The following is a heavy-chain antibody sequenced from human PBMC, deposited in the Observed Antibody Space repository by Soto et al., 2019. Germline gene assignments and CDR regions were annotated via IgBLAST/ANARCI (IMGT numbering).Heavy chain of an antibody. V-gene: IGHV3-7*01. D-gene: IGHD6-13*01. Sequence: PGGSLRLSCAASGFTFSSYWMSWVRQAPGKGLEWVANIKQDGSEKYYVDSVKGRFTISRDNAKNSLYLQMNSLRAEDTAVYYCARDPSVVAAAGMYYYYYGMDVWVQGSTVTVTS. CDR3: ARDPSVVAAAGMYYYYYGMDV. CDR2: IKQDGSEK. J-gene: IGHJ6*02. CDR1: GFTFSSYW.